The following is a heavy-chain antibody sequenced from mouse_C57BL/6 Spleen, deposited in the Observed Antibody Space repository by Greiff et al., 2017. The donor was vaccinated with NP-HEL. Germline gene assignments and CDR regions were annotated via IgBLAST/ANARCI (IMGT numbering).Heavy chain of an antibody. CDR1: GFTFSDYG. D-gene: IGHD4-1*01. V-gene: IGHV5-17*01. CDR3: ARPLSAGVFVY. J-gene: IGHJ3*01. Sequence: EVQLVESGGGLVKPGGSLKLSCAASGFTFSDYGMHWVRQAPEKGLEWVAYISSGSSTIYYADTVKGRFTISRDNAKNTLFLQMTSLRSEDTAMYYCARPLSAGVFVYWGQGTLVTVSA. CDR2: ISSGSSTI.